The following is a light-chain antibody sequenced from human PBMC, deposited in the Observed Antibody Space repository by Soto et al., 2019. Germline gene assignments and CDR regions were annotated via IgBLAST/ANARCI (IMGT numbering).Light chain of an antibody. CDR3: QQYNHWPLT. Sequence: EVVLTQSPGTLSLSRGERATLSCRASERIYSAYLGWYQQKPGRAPRLLIYAASTRATGVPGRFSGSGSGTEFTLTISSLQSEDFAVYYCQQYNHWPLTFGGGTKVDIK. V-gene: IGKV3-15*01. CDR2: AAS. CDR1: ERIYSAY. J-gene: IGKJ4*01.